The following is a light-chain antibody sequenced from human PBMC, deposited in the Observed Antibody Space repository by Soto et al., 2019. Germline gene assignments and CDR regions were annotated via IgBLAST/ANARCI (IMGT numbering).Light chain of an antibody. CDR2: EVT. J-gene: IGLJ3*02. CDR3: TSYVGSDVWV. CDR1: SSDVGANKY. Sequence: QSALTQPPSASGSPGQSVTISCTGTSSDVGANKYVSWYQQYPGKAPKLMIYEVTKRPSGVPDRFSASKSGNTASLTVSGLQSYDDAEYYSTSYVGSDVWVFGGGTKLTVL. V-gene: IGLV2-8*01.